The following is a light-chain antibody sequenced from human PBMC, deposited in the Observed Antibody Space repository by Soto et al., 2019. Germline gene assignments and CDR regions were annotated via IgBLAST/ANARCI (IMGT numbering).Light chain of an antibody. Sequence: ESVLTRCPATLSLSPGGRATLSGRARQSVSNYLAWHQQKPGQAPRLLIYAESNRATGIPARFSGSGSGTDFTLTISSLETEDFAVYYCQPRHKCPWTFGQGTKVDIK. CDR2: AES. V-gene: IGKV3-11*01. CDR3: QPRHKCPWT. CDR1: QSVSNY. J-gene: IGKJ1*01.